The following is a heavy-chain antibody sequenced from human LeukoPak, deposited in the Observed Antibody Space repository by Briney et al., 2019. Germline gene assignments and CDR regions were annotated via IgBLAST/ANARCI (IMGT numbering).Heavy chain of an antibody. Sequence: PGRSLRLSCEASGFTFSSSSMNWVRQAPGKGLEWVAVIPYDGSSKYYADSVKGRFTISRDNSKNTLYLQMNSLRAEDTAVYYCARGYIVLMGGGYYFDYWGQGTLVTVSS. CDR3: ARGYIVLMGGGYYFDY. CDR1: GFTFSSSS. J-gene: IGHJ4*02. V-gene: IGHV3-30*07. CDR2: IPYDGSSK. D-gene: IGHD2-8*01.